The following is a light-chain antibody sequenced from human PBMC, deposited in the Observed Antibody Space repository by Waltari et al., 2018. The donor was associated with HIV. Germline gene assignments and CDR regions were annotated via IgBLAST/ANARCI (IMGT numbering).Light chain of an antibody. V-gene: IGKV1-5*03. CDR2: KAS. J-gene: IGKJ1*01. Sequence: MQMTQSPSTLSASVGARVTITCRASQTISTWLAWYQQKPGKGPKLLIYKASVLQSGVSSRFSGSGSGTEFTLTISSLQPDDFATYYCQQYFSPTWTFGQGTKVDI. CDR3: QQYFSPTWT. CDR1: QTISTW.